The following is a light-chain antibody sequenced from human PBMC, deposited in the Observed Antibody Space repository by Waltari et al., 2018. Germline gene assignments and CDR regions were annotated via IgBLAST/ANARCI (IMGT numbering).Light chain of an antibody. J-gene: IGKJ4*01. CDR3: QQRSNWPLT. CDR1: RSVSSY. CDR2: DAS. Sequence: EIVLTQSPATLSWSPGERATLSCRASRSVSSYLAWYQQKPGQAPRLLIYDASNRATGIPARFSGSGSGTDFTLTISSLEPEDFAVYYCQQRSNWPLTFGGGTKVEIK. V-gene: IGKV3-11*01.